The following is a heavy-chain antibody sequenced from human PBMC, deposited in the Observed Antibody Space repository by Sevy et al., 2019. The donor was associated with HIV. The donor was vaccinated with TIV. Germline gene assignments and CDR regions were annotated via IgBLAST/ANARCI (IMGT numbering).Heavy chain of an antibody. D-gene: IGHD3-22*01. CDR3: AKEGYYYDSRSSDWFDP. CDR1: GFTLSPYA. CDR2: ISSDGSTR. Sequence: GGSLRLSCAASGFTLSPYAMHWVRQGPGKGLEWVATISSDGSTRSYVDSVKGRFSISRDNSKNTLYLQMNNLTPEDTAVFYCAKEGYYYDSRSSDWFDPWGQGTLVTVSS. V-gene: IGHV3-30*18. J-gene: IGHJ5*02.